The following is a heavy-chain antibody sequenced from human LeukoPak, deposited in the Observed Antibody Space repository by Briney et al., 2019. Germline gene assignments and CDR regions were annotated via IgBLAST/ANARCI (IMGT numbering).Heavy chain of an antibody. D-gene: IGHD6-13*01. Sequence: GASVKVSCKASGYTFTRFYMHWVRQAPGQGLEWMGIINPSGGSTSYAQKFQGRVTMTRDTSTSTVYMELSSLRSEDTAVYYCAREVAAAGKGYYYYYGMDVWGQGTTVTVSS. CDR2: INPSGGST. CDR1: GYTFTRFY. CDR3: AREVAAAGKGYYYYYGMDV. V-gene: IGHV1-46*01. J-gene: IGHJ6*02.